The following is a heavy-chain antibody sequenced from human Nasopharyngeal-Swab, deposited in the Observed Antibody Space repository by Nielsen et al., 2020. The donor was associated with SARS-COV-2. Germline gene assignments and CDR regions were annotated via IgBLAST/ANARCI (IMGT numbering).Heavy chain of an antibody. Sequence: GESLKISCAASGFTFSSYGMHWVRQAPGKGLEWVAVISYDGSNKYYADSVKGRFTISRDNSKNTLYLQMNSLRAEDTAVYYCAKDGYYYDSSGYYSFDPWGQGTLATVSS. CDR1: GFTFSSYG. J-gene: IGHJ5*02. CDR3: AKDGYYYDSSGYYSFDP. CDR2: ISYDGSNK. V-gene: IGHV3-30*18. D-gene: IGHD3-22*01.